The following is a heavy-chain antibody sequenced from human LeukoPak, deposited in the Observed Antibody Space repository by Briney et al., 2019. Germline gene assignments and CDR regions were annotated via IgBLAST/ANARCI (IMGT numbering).Heavy chain of an antibody. J-gene: IGHJ4*02. CDR1: GGSFSGYY. CDR3: ARRGYSYGYEEAFDY. V-gene: IGHV4-34*01. D-gene: IGHD5-18*01. Sequence: SETLSLTCAVYGGSFSGYYWSWIRQPPGKGLEWLGSIYYSRRTYYNPSLKSRVTISVDTSKNQFSLKLSSVTAADTAVYYCARRGYSYGYEEAFDYWGQGTLVTVSS. CDR2: IYYSRRT.